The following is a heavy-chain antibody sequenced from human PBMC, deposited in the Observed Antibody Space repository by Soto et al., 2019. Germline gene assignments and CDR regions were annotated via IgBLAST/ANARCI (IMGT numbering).Heavy chain of an antibody. Sequence: LSLTCVVYGGSFSGYYWSWIRQTPGKGLEWIGEINHSGSTKYNPSLKSRVTISVDTSKNQFSLKLSSLTAADTAMFYCARSGQLWTPFDYWGQGTLVTVSS. CDR3: ARSGQLWTPFDY. CDR2: INHSGST. J-gene: IGHJ4*02. D-gene: IGHD5-18*01. V-gene: IGHV4-34*01. CDR1: GGSFSGYY.